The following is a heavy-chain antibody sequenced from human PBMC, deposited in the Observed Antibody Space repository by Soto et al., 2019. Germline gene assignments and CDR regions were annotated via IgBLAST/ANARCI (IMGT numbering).Heavy chain of an antibody. CDR1: GFTFSNAW. J-gene: IGHJ6*02. V-gene: IGHV3-15*07. CDR3: TTEATTPPYYYYGMDV. Sequence: EVQLVESGGGLVKPGGSLRLSCAASGFTFSNAWMNWVRQATGKGLEWVGRIKRKTDGGTTDYAAPVKGRFTISRDESNNPLYLHTNSLKTEDTAVYYCTTEATTPPYYYYGMDVWGQGTTVTVSS. CDR2: IKRKTDGGTT. D-gene: IGHD1-1*01.